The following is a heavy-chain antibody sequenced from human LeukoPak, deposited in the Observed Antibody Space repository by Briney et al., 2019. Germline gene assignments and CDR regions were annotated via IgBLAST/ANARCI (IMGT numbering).Heavy chain of an antibody. CDR2: INHSGST. CDR1: GGSFSGYY. CDR3: AREASSTFGNFDI. J-gene: IGHJ3*02. V-gene: IGHV4-34*01. Sequence: SKTLSLTCAVYGGSFSGYYWSWIRQPPGKGLEWIGEINHSGSTNYNPSLKSRVTISVDTSKNQFSPKLISMTAADTAVYYCAREASSTFGNFDIWGQGTMVTVSS. D-gene: IGHD3-16*01.